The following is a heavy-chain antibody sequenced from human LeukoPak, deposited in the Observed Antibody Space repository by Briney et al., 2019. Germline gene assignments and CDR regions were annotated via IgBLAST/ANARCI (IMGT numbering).Heavy chain of an antibody. CDR2: ISGSGGST. Sequence: PGGSLRLSCAAAGVTFSTYAMTLVRQAPGEGLEWVSGISGSGGSTYYTDSVKGRFTISRDNSKNTLHLQMSSLRAEDTALYYCVKDRCDRTTCPEVWGQGTLVTVSS. V-gene: IGHV3-23*01. J-gene: IGHJ4*02. CDR1: GVTFSTYA. D-gene: IGHD2-2*01. CDR3: VKDRCDRTTCPEV.